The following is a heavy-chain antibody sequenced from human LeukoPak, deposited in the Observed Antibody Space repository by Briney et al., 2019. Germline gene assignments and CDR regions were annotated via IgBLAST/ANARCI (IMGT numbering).Heavy chain of an antibody. CDR2: INHSGST. V-gene: IGHV4-34*01. Sequence: PSETLSLTCAVYGGSFSGYYWSWIRQPPGKGLEWIGEINHSGSTNYNPSLKSRVTISVDTSKNQFSLKLSSVTAADTAVYYCARGPTHGGSYPYYFDYWGQGTLVTVSS. D-gene: IGHD1-26*01. CDR1: GGSFSGYY. CDR3: ARGPTHGGSYPYYFDY. J-gene: IGHJ4*02.